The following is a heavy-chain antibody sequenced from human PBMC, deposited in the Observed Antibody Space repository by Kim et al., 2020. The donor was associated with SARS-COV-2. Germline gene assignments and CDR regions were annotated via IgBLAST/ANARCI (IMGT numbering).Heavy chain of an antibody. CDR3: ARPYRGGSFDI. J-gene: IGHJ3*02. CDR1: GFTFSSYW. Sequence: GGSLRLSCAASGFTFSSYWMSWVRQAPGKGLEWVASIKQDASVISYVDSVRGRFTISSDNAKNSLSLQMDSLRAEDTALYFCARPYRGGSFDIWGQGTMV. CDR2: IKQDASVI. V-gene: IGHV3-7*01. D-gene: IGHD3-16*01.